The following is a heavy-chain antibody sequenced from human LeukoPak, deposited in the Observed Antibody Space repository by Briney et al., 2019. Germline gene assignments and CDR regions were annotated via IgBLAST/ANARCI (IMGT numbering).Heavy chain of an antibody. CDR1: GVSMNSDY. CDR2: MFYTGST. V-gene: IGHV4-59*01. Sequence: PSETLSLTCSVSGVSMNSDYLSWIRQCPGKGLEWIGYMFYTGSTNYNPSLKSRVTMSLATSKTQFSLKLSSVTPAETAVYYCARVSVVYGMDVWGQGTTVTV. CDR3: ARVSVVYGMDV. J-gene: IGHJ6*02.